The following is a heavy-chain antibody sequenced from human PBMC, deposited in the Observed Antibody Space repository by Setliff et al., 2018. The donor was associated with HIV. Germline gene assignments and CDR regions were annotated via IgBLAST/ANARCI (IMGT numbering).Heavy chain of an antibody. CDR3: TRDPQYYNFWSGYYSTPYYYMDV. CDR1: GFTFGDYS. CDR2: IRGKNYRGTT. J-gene: IGHJ6*03. D-gene: IGHD3-3*01. Sequence: PGGSLRLSCSASGFTFGDYSMNWVRQAPGKGLEWVAFIRGKNYRGTTEYAASVKGRFTISRDNSKDIVYLQMNSLKTEDTAVYYCTRDPQYYNFWSGYYSTPYYYMDVWGKGTTVTVSS. V-gene: IGHV3-49*04.